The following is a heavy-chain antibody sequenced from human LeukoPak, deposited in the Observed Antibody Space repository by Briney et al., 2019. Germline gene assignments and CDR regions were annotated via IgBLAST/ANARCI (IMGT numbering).Heavy chain of an antibody. V-gene: IGHV3-23*01. CDR2: ISSSGTT. CDR1: GFTFSKFG. Sequence: GGSLRLSCAPSGFTFSKFGSWVRQGPGKGLEWVSAISSSGTTYYADSVKGRFTVSRDNSKNTLYLQMNSRRVEDTAVYYCANGRSETYHYWGQGSLVTVSS. CDR3: ANGRSETYHY. J-gene: IGHJ4*02. D-gene: IGHD1-26*01.